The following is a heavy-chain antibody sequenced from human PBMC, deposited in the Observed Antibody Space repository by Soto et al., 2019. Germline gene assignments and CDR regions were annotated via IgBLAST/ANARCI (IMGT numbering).Heavy chain of an antibody. J-gene: IGHJ6*02. CDR1: GRSISSGDYY. V-gene: IGHV4-31*03. D-gene: IGHD3-22*01. CDR2: ISYSGRT. Sequence: QVPLQESGPGLVKPSQTLSLTCTVSGRSISSGDYYWSWIRQHPGKGLEWIGYISYSGRTYYNSSLKTRLTISGDTSKNQFSLKLSSVTAADTAVYYCASSYYDSSPYYFYGMDVWGQGTTVTVSS. CDR3: ASSYYDSSPYYFYGMDV.